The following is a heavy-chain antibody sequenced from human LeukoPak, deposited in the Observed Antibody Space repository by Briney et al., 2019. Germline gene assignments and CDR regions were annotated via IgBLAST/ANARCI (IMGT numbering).Heavy chain of an antibody. D-gene: IGHD7-27*01. CDR2: ITGGGNNP. CDR3: TQGSWGDD. V-gene: IGHV3-23*01. CDR1: GFTFSTYD. J-gene: IGHJ4*02. Sequence: PGGSLRLSCAASGFTFSTYDMTWVRQAPGKGLEWVSTITGGGNNPYYADSVKGRFTISRDNSKNTVYLQMNSLRAEDTAVYYCTQGSWGDDWGQGTLVTVSS.